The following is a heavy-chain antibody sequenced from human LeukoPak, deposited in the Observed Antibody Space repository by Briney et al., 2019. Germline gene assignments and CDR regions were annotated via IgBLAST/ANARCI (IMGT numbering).Heavy chain of an antibody. CDR1: GYTFTSYD. Sequence: ASVKVSCKASGYTFTSYDINWVRQATGQGLEWTGWMNPNSGNTGYAQKFQGRVTMTRNTSISTAYMELSSLRSEDTAVYYCARDPGDSSGPDSDAFDIWGQGTMVTVSS. D-gene: IGHD3-22*01. CDR3: ARDPGDSSGPDSDAFDI. CDR2: MNPNSGNT. J-gene: IGHJ3*02. V-gene: IGHV1-8*01.